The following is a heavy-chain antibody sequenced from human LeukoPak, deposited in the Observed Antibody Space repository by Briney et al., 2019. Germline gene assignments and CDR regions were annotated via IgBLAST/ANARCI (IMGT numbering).Heavy chain of an antibody. CDR3: ARGYCSGSSCYSVENWFDP. CDR1: GYTFTGYY. Sequence: ASVKVSCKAAGYTFTGYYMFWVRQAPGQGLEWVGRINPNSGGTNYAQKFQGRVTMTRDTSISTAYMELSRLRSDDTAVYYCARGYCSGSSCYSVENWFDPWGQGTLVTVSS. J-gene: IGHJ5*02. D-gene: IGHD2-15*01. V-gene: IGHV1-2*06. CDR2: INPNSGGT.